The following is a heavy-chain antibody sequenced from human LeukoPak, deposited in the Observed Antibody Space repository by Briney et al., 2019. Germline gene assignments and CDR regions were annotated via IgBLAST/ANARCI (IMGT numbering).Heavy chain of an antibody. D-gene: IGHD2-15*01. V-gene: IGHV3-23*01. J-gene: IGHJ4*02. Sequence: GGSLRLSCAASVSTFSSSAMSWVRQAPWKGLEWILAISNNGGYTYYADSVQGRFTISRDNSKSTLCLQMNSLRAEDTAVYYCAKQLGYCSDGSCYFPYWGQGTLVTVSS. CDR1: VSTFSSSA. CDR3: AKQLGYCSDGSCYFPY. CDR2: ISNNGGYT.